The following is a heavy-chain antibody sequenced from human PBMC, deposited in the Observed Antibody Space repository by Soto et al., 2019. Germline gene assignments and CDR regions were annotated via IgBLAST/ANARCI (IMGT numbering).Heavy chain of an antibody. J-gene: IGHJ3*02. CDR3: ARDRPYDILTGYPYNDAFDI. Sequence: PGGSLRLSCAASGFTFSSYSMNWVRQAPGKGLEWVSSISSSSSYIYYADSVKGRFTISRDNAKNSLYLQMNSLRAEDTAVYYCARDRPYDILTGYPYNDAFDIWGQGTMVTVSS. CDR2: ISSSSSYI. CDR1: GFTFSSYS. D-gene: IGHD3-9*01. V-gene: IGHV3-21*01.